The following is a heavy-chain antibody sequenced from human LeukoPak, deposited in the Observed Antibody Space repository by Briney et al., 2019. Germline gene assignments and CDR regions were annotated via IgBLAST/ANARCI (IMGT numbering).Heavy chain of an antibody. Sequence: GASVKVSCKASGYTFTSYGISWVRQAPGQRLEWMGWISAYNGNTNYAQKLQGRVTMTTDTSTSTAYMELRSLRSDDTAVYYCARKDYGSGSYYYFDYWGQGTLVTVSS. CDR2: ISAYNGNT. J-gene: IGHJ4*02. V-gene: IGHV1-18*01. CDR1: GYTFTSYG. CDR3: ARKDYGSGSYYYFDY. D-gene: IGHD3-10*01.